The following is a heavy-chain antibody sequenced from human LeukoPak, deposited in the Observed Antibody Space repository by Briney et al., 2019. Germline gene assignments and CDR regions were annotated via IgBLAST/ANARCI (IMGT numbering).Heavy chain of an antibody. Sequence: QPGGSLRLSCAASGFSFSTYSMNWVRQAPGKGLEWVSYISSSGSTIYYADSVKGRFTISRDNAKNSLYLQMNSLRAEDTAVYYCARGGATSTMIVVIITAFDYWGQGTLVTVSS. J-gene: IGHJ4*02. CDR2: ISSSGSTI. D-gene: IGHD3-22*01. CDR1: GFSFSTYS. CDR3: ARGGATSTMIVVIITAFDY. V-gene: IGHV3-48*04.